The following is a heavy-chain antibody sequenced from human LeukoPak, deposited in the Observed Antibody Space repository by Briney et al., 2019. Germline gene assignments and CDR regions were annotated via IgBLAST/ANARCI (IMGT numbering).Heavy chain of an antibody. J-gene: IGHJ4*02. D-gene: IGHD3-9*01. CDR1: GFTFDDYA. V-gene: IGHV3-9*01. CDR3: AAGGPTPYYDILTGYSPFDY. Sequence: AGRSLRLSCAASGFTFDDYAMHRVRQAPGKGLEWVSGISWNSGSIGYADSVKGRFTISRDNAKNSLYLQMNSLRAEDTAVYYCAAGGPTPYYDILTGYSPFDYWGQGTLVTVSS. CDR2: ISWNSGSI.